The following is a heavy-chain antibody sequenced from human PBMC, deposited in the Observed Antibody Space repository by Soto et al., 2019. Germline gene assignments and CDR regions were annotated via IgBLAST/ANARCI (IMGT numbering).Heavy chain of an antibody. CDR1: GFTFSSYA. J-gene: IGHJ4*02. Sequence: GGSLRLSCAASGFTFSSYAMSWVRQAPGKGLEWVSAISGSGGSTYYADSVKGRFTISRDNSKNTLYLQMNSLRAEDTAVYYCAKDGYSSGWYRFRFDYWGQGTLVTVSS. V-gene: IGHV3-23*01. CDR3: AKDGYSSGWYRFRFDY. CDR2: ISGSGGST. D-gene: IGHD6-19*01.